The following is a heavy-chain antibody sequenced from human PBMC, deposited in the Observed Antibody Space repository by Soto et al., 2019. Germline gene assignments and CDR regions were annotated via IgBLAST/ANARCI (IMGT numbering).Heavy chain of an antibody. CDR3: TTGMTMIIVGTDWFDP. J-gene: IGHJ5*02. D-gene: IGHD3-22*01. Sequence: EVQLVESGGGLVKPGGSLRLSCAASGFTFSNAWMSWVRQAPGKGLECVGRIKSKADGGTTDYAAPVKGRFTISRDDSQNTLYLQMNSLKTEDTAVYYCTTGMTMIIVGTDWFDPWGQGTLVTVSS. CDR2: IKSKADGGTT. V-gene: IGHV3-15*01. CDR1: GFTFSNAW.